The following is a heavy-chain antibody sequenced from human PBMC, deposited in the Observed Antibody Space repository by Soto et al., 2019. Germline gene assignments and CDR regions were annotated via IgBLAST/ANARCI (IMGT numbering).Heavy chain of an antibody. CDR3: ARSKGGYYYYMDV. D-gene: IGHD3-16*01. Sequence: SETLSLTCTVSGGSINNYYWSWIRQPPGKGLEWIGYFYDSGSTKYNPSLKSRVTISVDTSKNQFSLKLSSVTAADTAVYYCARSKGGYYYYMDVWGKGTTVTVSS. CDR2: FYDSGST. CDR1: GGSINNYY. J-gene: IGHJ6*03. V-gene: IGHV4-59*08.